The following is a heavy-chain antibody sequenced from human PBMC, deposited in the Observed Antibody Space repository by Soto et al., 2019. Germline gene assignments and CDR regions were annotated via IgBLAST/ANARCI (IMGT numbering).Heavy chain of an antibody. Sequence: QVQLVQSGAELKKPGSSVKVSCKASGGTFSNYAITWVRQAPGQGLEWLGRIIPIFGTTDYAQKFQGRVTITAXEXTPXAYMELSSLRSDDTAVYYCAKDGGREGYFGNWFDPWGQGTLVTVSS. D-gene: IGHD2-15*01. CDR2: IIPIFGTT. J-gene: IGHJ5*02. V-gene: IGHV1-69*15. CDR1: GGTFSNYA. CDR3: AKDGGREGYFGNWFDP.